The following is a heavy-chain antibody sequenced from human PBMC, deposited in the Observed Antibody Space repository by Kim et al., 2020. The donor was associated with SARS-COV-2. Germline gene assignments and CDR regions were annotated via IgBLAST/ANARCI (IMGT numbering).Heavy chain of an antibody. D-gene: IGHD6-13*01. Sequence: GGSLRLSCAASGFSFSRSWMSWVRQAPGKGLAWVANIKRDGSEKYYEDAVKGRFTISRDNAKNTLYLQMNSLRAEDTAVYYCASDLHKLEDQGCWFDPWGQGTLVTVSS. CDR3: ASDLHKLEDQGCWFDP. V-gene: IGHV3-7*01. CDR2: IKRDGSEK. J-gene: IGHJ5*02. CDR1: GFSFSRSW.